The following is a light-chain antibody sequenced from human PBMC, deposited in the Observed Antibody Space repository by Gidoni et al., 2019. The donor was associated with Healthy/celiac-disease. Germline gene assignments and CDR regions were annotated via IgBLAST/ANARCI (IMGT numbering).Light chain of an antibody. Sequence: DIQLTQSPSFLSASVGDRVTITCRASQGISSYLAWYQQKPGKAPKLLIYAASTLQSGVPSRFGGSGSGTEFTLTISSLQPEDFATYYCQQLNSYPLTFGPXTKVDIK. CDR3: QQLNSYPLT. CDR2: AAS. CDR1: QGISSY. V-gene: IGKV1-9*01. J-gene: IGKJ3*01.